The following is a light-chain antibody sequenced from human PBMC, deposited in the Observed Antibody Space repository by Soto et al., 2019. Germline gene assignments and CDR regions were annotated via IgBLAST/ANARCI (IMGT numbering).Light chain of an antibody. V-gene: IGLV1-44*01. Sequence: QSALTQPPSASGTPGQRVTISCSGSSSNIGTNTVNWYQQFPRSAPKLLMYSTNQRPSGVPDRFSGSKSGTLASLAISGLQSEDEADYYCAAFDGSLNVVLFVGGTKLTVL. CDR3: AAFDGSLNVVL. CDR2: STN. CDR1: SSNIGTNT. J-gene: IGLJ3*02.